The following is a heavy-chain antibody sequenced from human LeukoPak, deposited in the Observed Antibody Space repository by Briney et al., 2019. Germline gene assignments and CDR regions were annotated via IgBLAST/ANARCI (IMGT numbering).Heavy chain of an antibody. V-gene: IGHV3-33*08. CDR3: AREASGDYTFDY. J-gene: IGHJ4*02. CDR2: IWYDGSAK. CDR1: GFTFSSYG. D-gene: IGHD4-17*01. Sequence: GGSLRLSCAASGFTFSSYGMHWVRQAPGKGLEWVALIWYDGSAKHYGDSVKGRFTISRDNSKNTVELQMNSLRADDTAVYYCAREASGDYTFDYWGQGTLVTVSS.